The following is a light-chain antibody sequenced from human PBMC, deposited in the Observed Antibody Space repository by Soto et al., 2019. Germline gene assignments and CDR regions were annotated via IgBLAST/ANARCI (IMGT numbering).Light chain of an antibody. J-gene: IGLJ1*01. CDR2: EVI. CDR3: SSYTTSSTYV. Sequence: LTQPASVSGSPGQSITISCTGTSSDVGGYNYVSWYQQHPGKAPKLMIYEVINRPSGISSRFSGSKSGNTASLTISGLQAEDEADYYCSSYTTSSTYVFGTGTKVTVL. V-gene: IGLV2-14*03. CDR1: SSDVGGYNY.